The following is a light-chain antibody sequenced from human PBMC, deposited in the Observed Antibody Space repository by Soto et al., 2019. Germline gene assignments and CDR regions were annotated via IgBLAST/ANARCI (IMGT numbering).Light chain of an antibody. J-gene: IGKJ4*01. V-gene: IGKV1-33*01. Sequence: DIQMTQSPSSLSASVGDRVTITCQASQDISNYLNWYQQKPGKAPKLLIYDASDLETGVPSRFSGSGSGTDFTFTISSLEPEDIATYHCQQYDNLLTFGGGTKV. CDR1: QDISNY. CDR3: QQYDNLLT. CDR2: DAS.